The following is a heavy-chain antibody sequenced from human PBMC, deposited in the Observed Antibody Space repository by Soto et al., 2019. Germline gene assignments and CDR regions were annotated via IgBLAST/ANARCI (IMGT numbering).Heavy chain of an antibody. CDR3: VSRKPDILTGYYTSNNWFDP. V-gene: IGHV5-51*01. CDR1: GYSFTSYW. Sequence: PGESLKISCKGSGYSFTSYWIGWVRQMPGKGLEWMGIIYPGDSDTRYSPSFQGQVTISADKSISTAYLQWSSLKASDTAMYYCVSRKPDILTGYYTSNNWFDPWGQGTLVTVAS. CDR2: IYPGDSDT. J-gene: IGHJ5*02. D-gene: IGHD3-9*01.